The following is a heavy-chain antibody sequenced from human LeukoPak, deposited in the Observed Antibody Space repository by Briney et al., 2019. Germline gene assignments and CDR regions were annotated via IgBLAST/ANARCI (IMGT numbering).Heavy chain of an antibody. D-gene: IGHD2-21*02. Sequence: GGSLRLSCAASAFTFGSFGMSWVRQAPGKGLEWVSAISDTGGSTFYADSVKGRFTVSRDNSKNTLYPQMNSLRAEDTAVYYCAKDGTGCGGDCYSDYWGQGTLVTVSS. CDR1: AFTFGSFG. V-gene: IGHV3-23*01. CDR2: ISDTGGST. CDR3: AKDGTGCGGDCYSDY. J-gene: IGHJ4*02.